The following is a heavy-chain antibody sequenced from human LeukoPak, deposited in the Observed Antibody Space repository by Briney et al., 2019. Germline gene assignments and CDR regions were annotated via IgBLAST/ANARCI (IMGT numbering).Heavy chain of an antibody. CDR3: ARVGQYCSGGSCYSGRWFDP. CDR1: GGSFSGYY. Sequence: PSENLSLTCAVYGGSFSGYYWSWIRQPPGKGLEWIGEINHSGSTNYNPSLKSRVTISVDTSKNQFSLKLSSVTAADTAVYYCARVGQYCSGGSCYSGRWFDPWGQGTLVTVSS. J-gene: IGHJ5*02. V-gene: IGHV4-34*01. CDR2: INHSGST. D-gene: IGHD2-15*01.